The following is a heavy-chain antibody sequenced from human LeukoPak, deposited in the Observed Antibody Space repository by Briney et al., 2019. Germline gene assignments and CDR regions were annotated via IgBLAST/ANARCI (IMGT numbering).Heavy chain of an antibody. D-gene: IGHD3-10*01. CDR1: RTSFSAYY. CDR3: ASLWFGDLTTDS. Sequence: LETLSLTCAVYRTSFSAYYWTWIRQPPGKGLEWIGEIHHSGITNYNPSLKSRVTISIDTSKNQFSLNLSSVTAADTAVYYCASLWFGDLTTDSWGQGTLVTVSS. V-gene: IGHV4-34*01. J-gene: IGHJ4*02. CDR2: IHHSGIT.